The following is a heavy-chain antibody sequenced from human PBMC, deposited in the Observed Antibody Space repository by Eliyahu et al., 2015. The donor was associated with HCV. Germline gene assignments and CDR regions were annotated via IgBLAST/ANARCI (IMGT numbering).Heavy chain of an antibody. CDR3: TTFAAGRSNY. J-gene: IGHJ4*02. V-gene: IGHV3-15*01. CDR1: GFXFNNAW. CDR2: IKSKSEGGTT. Sequence: EVQLVESGGGLVKPGGSLXXXCAASGFXFNNAWMXWVRQXPGKGXEWVGRIKSKSEGGTTDYAAPVKGRFTLSRDDSKDTVYLQMRSLRTEDTALYYCTTFAAGRSNYWGQGILVTVSS. D-gene: IGHD6-19*01.